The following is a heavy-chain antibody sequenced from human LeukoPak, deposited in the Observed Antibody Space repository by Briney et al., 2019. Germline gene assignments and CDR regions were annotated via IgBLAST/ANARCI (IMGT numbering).Heavy chain of an antibody. CDR2: INPNSGGT. D-gene: IGHD3-10*01. CDR1: GGTFSSYA. CDR3: ARDYRGSESPSIY. J-gene: IGHJ4*02. Sequence: ASVKVSCKASGGTFSSYAISWVRQAPGQGLEWMGWINPNSGGTNYAQKFQGRVTMTRDTSISTAYMELRSLGSDDTAVYYCARDYRGSESPSIYWGQGTLVTVSS. V-gene: IGHV1-2*02.